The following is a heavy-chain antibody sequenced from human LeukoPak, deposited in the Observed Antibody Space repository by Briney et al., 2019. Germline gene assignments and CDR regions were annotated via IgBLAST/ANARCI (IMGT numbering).Heavy chain of an antibody. CDR2: IYPGDSDT. V-gene: IGHV5-51*01. Sequence: PGESLKISCKGSGYSFTSYRIGWVRQMPGKGLEWMGIIYPGDSDTRYSPSFQGQVTISADKSISTAYLQWSSLKASDTAMYYCARRYCSSTSCHGGFDYWGQGTLVTVSS. CDR3: ARRYCSSTSCHGGFDY. CDR1: GYSFTSYR. J-gene: IGHJ4*02. D-gene: IGHD2-2*01.